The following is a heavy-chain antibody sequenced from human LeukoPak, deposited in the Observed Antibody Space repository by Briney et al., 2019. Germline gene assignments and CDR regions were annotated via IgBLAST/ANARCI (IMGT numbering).Heavy chain of an antibody. V-gene: IGHV1-69*05. Sequence: ASVKVSCKASGGTFSSYAISWVRQAPGQGLEWMGGIIPIFGTANYAQKFQGRVTITTDEFTSTAYMELSSLRSEDTAVYYCAGSGSTVVLFDYWGQGTLVTVSS. CDR1: GGTFSSYA. CDR2: IIPIFGTA. D-gene: IGHD4-23*01. J-gene: IGHJ4*02. CDR3: AGSGSTVVLFDY.